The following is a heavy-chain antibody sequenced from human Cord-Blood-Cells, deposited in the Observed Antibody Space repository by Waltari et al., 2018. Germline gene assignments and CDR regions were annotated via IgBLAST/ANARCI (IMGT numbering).Heavy chain of an antibody. V-gene: IGHV1-2*04. CDR1: GYTFTGYY. J-gene: IGHJ3*02. D-gene: IGHD3-10*01. Sequence: QVQLVQSGAEVKKPGASVKVSCKASGYTFTGYYMHWVRQAPGQGLEWMGWINPNSGGTNCAQKFQGWVTMTRDTSISTAYMELSRLRSDDTAVYYCARDYGLGSYYTFDIWGQGTMVTVSS. CDR3: ARDYGLGSYYTFDI. CDR2: INPNSGGT.